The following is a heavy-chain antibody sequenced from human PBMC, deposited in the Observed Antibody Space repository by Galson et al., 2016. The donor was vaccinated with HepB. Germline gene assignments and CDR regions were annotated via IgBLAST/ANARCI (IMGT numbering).Heavy chain of an antibody. D-gene: IGHD3-9*01. CDR1: GGTFSNYG. CDR3: ARDIRYSFDI. Sequence: VKVSCKASGGTFSNYGISWVRQAPGQRLEWMGDISPLFGTANYAQHFEGRVTINADISTSTVYIELSSLRSQDTAIYYCARDIRYSFDIWGQGTMVTVSS. V-gene: IGHV1-69*06. J-gene: IGHJ3*02. CDR2: ISPLFGTA.